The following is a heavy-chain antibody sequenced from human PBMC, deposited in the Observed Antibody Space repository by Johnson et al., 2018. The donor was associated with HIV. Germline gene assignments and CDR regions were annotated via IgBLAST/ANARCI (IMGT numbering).Heavy chain of an antibody. CDR1: GFTFDDYG. Sequence: VQLVESGGGVVRPGGSLRLSCAASGFTFDDYGMSWVRQAPGKGLEWVSGISWNSGSIGYADSVTGRFTISRDNAKNSLYPPMNSLRAEDTALYYCAKDSLRKYYDSSGHYPNDAFDIWGQGTMVTVSS. J-gene: IGHJ3*02. CDR2: ISWNSGSI. CDR3: AKDSLRKYYDSSGHYPNDAFDI. D-gene: IGHD3-22*01. V-gene: IGHV3-20*04.